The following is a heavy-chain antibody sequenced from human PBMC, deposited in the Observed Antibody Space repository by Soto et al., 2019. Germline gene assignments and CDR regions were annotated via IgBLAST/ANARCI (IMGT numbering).Heavy chain of an antibody. CDR2: IYHSGST. D-gene: IGHD6-13*01. Sequence: PSETLSLTCAVSGGSISSGGYSWSWIRQPPGKGLEWIGYIYHSGSTYYNPSLKSRVTISVDRSKNQFSLKLSSVTAADTAVYYCARGYSRVDYWGQGTLVTVSS. CDR3: ARGYSRVDY. J-gene: IGHJ4*02. CDR1: GGSISSGGYS. V-gene: IGHV4-30-2*01.